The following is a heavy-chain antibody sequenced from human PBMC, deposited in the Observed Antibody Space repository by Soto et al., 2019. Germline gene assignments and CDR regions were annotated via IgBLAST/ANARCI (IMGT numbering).Heavy chain of an antibody. CDR2: ITVNSGNT. Sequence: QGQLEQSGAEVKRPGASVKVSCKASGYAFTNYGISWVRQAPGQGLEWMGWITVNSGNTKYVQKIQGRVTMSTDTSTSTAYMELRSLRYDDTAVYFCARGLGGGYYYLDYWGQGTLVTVSS. V-gene: IGHV1-18*01. D-gene: IGHD1-26*01. J-gene: IGHJ4*02. CDR3: ARGLGGGYYYLDY. CDR1: GYAFTNYG.